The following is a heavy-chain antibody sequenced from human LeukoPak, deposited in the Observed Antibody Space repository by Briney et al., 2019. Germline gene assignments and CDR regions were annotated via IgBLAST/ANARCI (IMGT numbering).Heavy chain of an antibody. CDR3: ARTDGESYPDWFDP. J-gene: IGHJ5*02. Sequence: PSETLSLTCTVSGGSISSYFWSWIRQPPGKGLEWIGYIYYSGTTSYNPSLKSRVTISVDSSKNQFSLNLRCVTAADTAVYYCARTDGESYPDWFDPWGQGTLVTVS. D-gene: IGHD3-10*01. CDR1: GGSISSYF. V-gene: IGHV4-59*08. CDR2: IYYSGTT.